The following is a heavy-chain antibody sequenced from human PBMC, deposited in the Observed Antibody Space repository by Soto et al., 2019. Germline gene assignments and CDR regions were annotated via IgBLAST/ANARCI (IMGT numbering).Heavy chain of an antibody. Sequence: QVQLVESGGGLVKPGGSLRLSCAASGFPFSDYYMSWIRQAPGKGLEWVSYISSSGSTIYYADSVKGRFTISRDNAKNSLYLQMNSLRAEDTAVYYCARDRSLESPYYYYYYMDVWGKGTTVTVSS. V-gene: IGHV3-11*01. J-gene: IGHJ6*03. CDR2: ISSSGSTI. CDR3: ARDRSLESPYYYYYYMDV. CDR1: GFPFSDYY.